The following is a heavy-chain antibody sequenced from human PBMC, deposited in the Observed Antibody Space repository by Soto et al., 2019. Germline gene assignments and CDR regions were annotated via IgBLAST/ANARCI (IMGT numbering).Heavy chain of an antibody. V-gene: IGHV4-34*01. CDR1: GGSFSGYY. CDR3: ARGTPARRGYGLFDY. CDR2: INHSGST. D-gene: IGHD5-18*01. Sequence: PSETLSLTCAVYGGSFSGYYWSWIRQPPGKGLEWIGEINHSGSTNYNPSLKSRVTISVDTSKNQFSLKLSSVTAADTAVYYCARGTPARRGYGLFDYWGQGTLVTVSS. J-gene: IGHJ4*02.